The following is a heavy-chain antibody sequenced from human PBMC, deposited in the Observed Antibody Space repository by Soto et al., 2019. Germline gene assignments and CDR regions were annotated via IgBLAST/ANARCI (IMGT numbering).Heavy chain of an antibody. CDR2: FDPEDGET. V-gene: IGHV1-24*01. J-gene: IGHJ6*02. Sequence: GASVRVSCKVSGYTLTELSMHWVRQAPGKGLEWMGGFDPEDGETIYAQKFQGRVTMTEGTSTDTAYMELSRLRSEDTAVYYCATVTGNYDFWSGYSLHYYGMDVWGQGTTVTVS. CDR1: GYTLTELS. D-gene: IGHD3-3*01. CDR3: ATVTGNYDFWSGYSLHYYGMDV.